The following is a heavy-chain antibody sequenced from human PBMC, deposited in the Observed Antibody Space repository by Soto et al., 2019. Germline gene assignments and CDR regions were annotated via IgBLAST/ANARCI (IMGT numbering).Heavy chain of an antibody. Sequence: GGSLRLSCAASGFTFSSYSMNWVRQAPGKGLEWVSYISSSSSTIYYADSVKGRFTISRDNAKNSLYLQMNSLRDEDTAVYYCARDLYHTAMNDDAFDIWGQGTMVTVSS. J-gene: IGHJ3*02. V-gene: IGHV3-48*02. D-gene: IGHD5-18*01. CDR1: GFTFSSYS. CDR2: ISSSSSTI. CDR3: ARDLYHTAMNDDAFDI.